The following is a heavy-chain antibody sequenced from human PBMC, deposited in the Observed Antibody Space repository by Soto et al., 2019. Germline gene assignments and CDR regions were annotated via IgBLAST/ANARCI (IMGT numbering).Heavy chain of an antibody. Sequence: EVQLVESGGGLVQPGGSLRLSCAASGFSFSSYWMSWVRQAPGKGLEWVANIKQDGSEKYYVGSVKGRFTISREKAKNLLYLQMNSLRAEDTAVYYCARGDRSSSWYATRGAYYFDYWGQGTLVTLSS. D-gene: IGHD6-13*01. V-gene: IGHV3-7*03. CDR2: IKQDGSEK. CDR1: GFSFSSYW. J-gene: IGHJ4*02. CDR3: ARGDRSSSWYATRGAYYFDY.